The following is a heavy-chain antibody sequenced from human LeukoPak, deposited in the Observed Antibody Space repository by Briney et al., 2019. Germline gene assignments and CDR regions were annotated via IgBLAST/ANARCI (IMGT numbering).Heavy chain of an antibody. D-gene: IGHD5-18*01. Sequence: PGGSLRLSCAASGFTFDDYAMHWVRQAPGKGLEWVSLIRGDGVSTYYADSVKGRSTISRDNNKNSLYLQMNSLRTEDTAFYYCAKDIGGYSYAADYWGQGTLVTVSS. CDR1: GFTFDDYA. CDR3: AKDIGGYSYAADY. CDR2: IRGDGVST. J-gene: IGHJ4*02. V-gene: IGHV3-43*02.